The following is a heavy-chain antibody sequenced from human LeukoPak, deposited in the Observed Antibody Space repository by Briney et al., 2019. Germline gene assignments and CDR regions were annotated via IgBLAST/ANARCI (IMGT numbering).Heavy chain of an antibody. J-gene: IGHJ2*01. CDR3: ASAGISASFDH. CDR2: IYPSDSDT. Sequence: GESLKISRKGSGYSFTSYWIGWVRQMPGKGLEWMGIIYPSDSDTRYSPSFQGQVTISADKSISTAYLQWSGLKASDTAMYYCASAGISASFDHWGRGTLVTVSS. D-gene: IGHD3-10*01. CDR1: GYSFTSYW. V-gene: IGHV5-51*01.